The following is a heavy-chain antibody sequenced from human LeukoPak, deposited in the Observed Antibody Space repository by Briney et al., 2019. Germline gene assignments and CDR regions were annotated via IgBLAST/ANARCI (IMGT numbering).Heavy chain of an antibody. J-gene: IGHJ4*02. CDR2: ISYDGSNK. D-gene: IGHD3-3*01. V-gene: IGHV3-30*18. CDR3: AKAEPYYDFWSGPFDY. Sequence: GGSLRLSCAASGFTFSSYGMHWVRQAPGKGLEWVAVISYDGSNKYYADSVKGRFTISRDNSKNTLYLQMNSLRAEDTAVYYCAKAEPYYDFWSGPFDYWGQGTLVTVSS. CDR1: GFTFSSYG.